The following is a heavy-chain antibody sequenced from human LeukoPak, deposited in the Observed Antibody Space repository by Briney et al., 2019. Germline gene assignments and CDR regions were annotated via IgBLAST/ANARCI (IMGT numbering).Heavy chain of an antibody. Sequence: PGGSLRLSCAASGFTFSTYSMNWVRQAPGKGLEWVSAISGSGGSTYYADSVKGRFTISRDNSKNTLYLQMNSLRAEDTAVCYCARDGDRREGTTWVFENDYWGQGTLVTVSS. CDR1: GFTFSTYS. CDR3: ARDGDRREGTTWVFENDY. J-gene: IGHJ4*02. V-gene: IGHV3-23*01. CDR2: ISGSGGST. D-gene: IGHD3-3*01.